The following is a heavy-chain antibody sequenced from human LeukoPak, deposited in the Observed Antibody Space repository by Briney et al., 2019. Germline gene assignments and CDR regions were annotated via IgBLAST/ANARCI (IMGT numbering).Heavy chain of an antibody. CDR2: IKGDGSEK. V-gene: IGHV3-7*01. Sequence: GGSLRLSCRASGFNFSPYWMSWVRQAPGKGPEWVANIKGDGSEKYYVDSVKGRFTISRDNAKNSLYLQMNSLRAEDTAVYYCARSPWVAWIQLWSSKATGFDPWGQGTLVTVSS. J-gene: IGHJ5*02. D-gene: IGHD5-18*01. CDR3: ARSPWVAWIQLWSSKATGFDP. CDR1: GFNFSPYW.